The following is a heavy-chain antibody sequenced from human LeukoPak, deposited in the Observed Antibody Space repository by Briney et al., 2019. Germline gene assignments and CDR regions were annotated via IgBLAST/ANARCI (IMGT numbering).Heavy chain of an antibody. J-gene: IGHJ6*03. CDR2: IYPNSGGT. D-gene: IGHD5-24*01. CDR3: ASSDFEMATIPDYYMDV. V-gene: IGHV1-2*02. CDR1: GYTFTGYY. Sequence: ASVKVSCKASGYTFTGYYMHWVRQAPGQGLEWMGWIYPNSGGTNYAQKFQGRVTMTRDTSISTAYMELSRLRSDDTAVYYCASSDFEMATIPDYYMDVWGKGTTVTVSS.